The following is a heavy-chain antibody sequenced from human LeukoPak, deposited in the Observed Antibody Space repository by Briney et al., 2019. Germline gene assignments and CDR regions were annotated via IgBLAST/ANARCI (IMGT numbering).Heavy chain of an antibody. CDR2: ISYDGSNK. CDR1: GFTFSSYA. V-gene: IGHV3-30-3*01. J-gene: IGHJ4*02. CDR3: ARGQLLWFGDLGY. D-gene: IGHD3-10*01. Sequence: GGSLRLSCAASGFTFSSYAMHWVRQAPGKGLEWVAVISYDGSNKYYADSVKGRFTISRDNSKNTLYLQMNSLRAEDTAVYYCARGQLLWFGDLGYWGQGTLVTVSS.